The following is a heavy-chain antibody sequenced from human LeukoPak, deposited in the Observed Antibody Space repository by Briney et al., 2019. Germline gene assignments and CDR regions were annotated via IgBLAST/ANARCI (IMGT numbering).Heavy chain of an antibody. V-gene: IGHV3-23*01. Sequence: GGSLRLSCAASGFTFSSYAMSWVRQAPGNGLEWVSAISGSGGSTYYADSVKGRFTISRDNAKNTLYLQMNSLRAEDTAVYYCARDWFHAIDYWGQGTLVTVSS. CDR1: GFTFSSYA. CDR2: ISGSGGST. CDR3: ARDWFHAIDY. J-gene: IGHJ4*02. D-gene: IGHD2/OR15-2a*01.